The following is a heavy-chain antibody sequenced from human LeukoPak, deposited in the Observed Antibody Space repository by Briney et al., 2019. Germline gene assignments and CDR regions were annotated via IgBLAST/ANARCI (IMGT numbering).Heavy chain of an antibody. J-gene: IGHJ5*02. D-gene: IGHD2-21*01. V-gene: IGHV4-38-2*02. CDR1: GYSISSGYY. CDR3: ARENIFPNWFDP. Sequence: LETLSLTCTVSGYSISSGYYWSWIRQPPGKGLEWIGEINHSGSTNYNPSLKSRVTISVDTSKNQFSLKLSSVTAADTAVYYCARENIFPNWFDPWGQGTLVTVSS. CDR2: INHSGST.